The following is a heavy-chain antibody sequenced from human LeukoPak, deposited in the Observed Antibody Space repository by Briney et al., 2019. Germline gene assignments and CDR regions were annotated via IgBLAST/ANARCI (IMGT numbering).Heavy chain of an antibody. CDR3: ARRFAFDI. J-gene: IGHJ3*02. D-gene: IGHD3-10*01. V-gene: IGHV4-59*08. Sequence: PSETLSLTCPVSGGSISNYYWSWIRQPPGKGLEWIGYIYYSGSTNYNPSLKSRVTISVDTSKNQFSLKLSSVTAADTAVYYCARRFAFDIWGQGTMVTVSS. CDR2: IYYSGST. CDR1: GGSISNYY.